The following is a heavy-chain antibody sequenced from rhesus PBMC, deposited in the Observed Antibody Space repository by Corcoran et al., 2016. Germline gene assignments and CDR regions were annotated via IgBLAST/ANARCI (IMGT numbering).Heavy chain of an antibody. CDR2: VNTGGGST. J-gene: IGHJ6*01. D-gene: IGHD6-25*01. Sequence: EVQLVESGGGLVQPGGSLRLSCTGSGFTISSYYLYWVRQAPGKGLEWVSAVNTGGGSTWYIDSVKGRFTISKENAKNTLYLQMDSLRAEDTAVYYCAKDIRRQLDVGYGLDSWGQGVVVTVSS. CDR3: AKDIRRQLDVGYGLDS. CDR1: GFTISSYY. V-gene: IGHV3-8*01.